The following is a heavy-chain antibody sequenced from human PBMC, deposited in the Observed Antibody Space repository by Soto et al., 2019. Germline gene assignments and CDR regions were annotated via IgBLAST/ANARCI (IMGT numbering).Heavy chain of an antibody. CDR2: IYWDDDK. CDR3: AHRIVTGALIPFFDY. Sequence: SGPTLVKPTQTLTLTCTFSGFSLSTSGVGVGWIRQPPGKALEWLALIYWDDDKRYSPSLKSRLTITKDTSKNQVVLIMTNMDPVDTATYYCAHRIVTGALIPFFDYWGQGTLVTVSS. D-gene: IGHD7-27*01. J-gene: IGHJ4*02. CDR1: GFSLSTSGVG. V-gene: IGHV2-5*02.